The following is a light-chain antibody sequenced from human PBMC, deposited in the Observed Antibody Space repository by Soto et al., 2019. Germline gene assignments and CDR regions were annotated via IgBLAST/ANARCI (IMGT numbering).Light chain of an antibody. Sequence: DIVMTQSPDSLAVSLGERATINCKSSQSVLYSSNNKNYLAWYQQKPGQPPKALIYWASTRESGVPDRFSGSGSGTDFTLTISSLQADDYATYYCQQYNSYSPLTFGGGTKVDIK. CDR1: QSVLYSSNNKNY. CDR3: QQYNSYSPLT. J-gene: IGKJ4*01. CDR2: WAS. V-gene: IGKV4-1*01.